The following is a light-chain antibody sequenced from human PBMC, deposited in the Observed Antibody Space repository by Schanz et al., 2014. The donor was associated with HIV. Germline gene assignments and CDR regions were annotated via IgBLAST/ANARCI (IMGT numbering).Light chain of an antibody. V-gene: IGKV3D-15*01. CDR3: QQYNNWPRT. Sequence: EIVLTQSPGTLSLSPGERATLSCRASQSVSSDYLAWYQLKPGQAPRLLIYGASTRATGIPYRFTGSGSGTEFTLTIDSLQSEDLAVYFCQQYNNWPRTFGRGTKVEIK. CDR1: QSVSSD. CDR2: GAS. J-gene: IGKJ1*01.